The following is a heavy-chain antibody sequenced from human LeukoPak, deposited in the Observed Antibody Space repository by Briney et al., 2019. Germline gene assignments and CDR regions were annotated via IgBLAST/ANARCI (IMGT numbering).Heavy chain of an antibody. D-gene: IGHD2-15*01. Sequence: VASVKVSCKASGYTFTSYDINWVRQATGQGLEWMGWMNPNSGNTGYAQKFQGRVTMTRNTSISTAYLELSSLRSEDTAVYYCAGQGYCSGGSCPLSYYWGQGTLVTVSS. CDR2: MNPNSGNT. CDR3: AGQGYCSGGSCPLSYY. CDR1: GYTFTSYD. V-gene: IGHV1-8*01. J-gene: IGHJ4*02.